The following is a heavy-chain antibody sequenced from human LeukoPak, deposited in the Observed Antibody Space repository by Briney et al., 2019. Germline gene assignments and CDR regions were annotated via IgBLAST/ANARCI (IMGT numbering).Heavy chain of an antibody. V-gene: IGHV3-48*03. CDR2: ISSSGSTI. D-gene: IGHD6-6*01. CDR1: GFTFSSYE. J-gene: IGHJ4*02. Sequence: GGSLRLSCAASGFTFSSYEMNWVRQAPGKGLEWVSYISSSGSTIYYADSVKGRFTISRDNAKNTLYLQMNSLRAEDTAVYYCARVSYSSSSMARYFDYWGQGTLVTVSS. CDR3: ARVSYSSSSMARYFDY.